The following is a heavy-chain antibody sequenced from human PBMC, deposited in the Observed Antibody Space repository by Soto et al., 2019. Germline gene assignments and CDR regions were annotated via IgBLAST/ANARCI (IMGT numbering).Heavy chain of an antibody. CDR1: GFIFSNYW. Sequence: GGSLRLSCEASGFIFSNYWMHWVRQAPGTGLVWVSRISNDGSITNYADSVKGRFTISRDNAKNTLYLQMNSLRAEDTAVYYCAKDLTWNQADYWGQGALVTVSS. CDR3: AKDLTWNQADY. J-gene: IGHJ4*02. V-gene: IGHV3-74*01. D-gene: IGHD1-1*01. CDR2: ISNDGSIT.